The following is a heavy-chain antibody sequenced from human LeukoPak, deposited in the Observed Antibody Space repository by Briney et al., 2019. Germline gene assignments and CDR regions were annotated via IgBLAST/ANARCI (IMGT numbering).Heavy chain of an antibody. V-gene: IGHV3-23*01. CDR3: AKDRSHQLRYFDRLTDY. CDR1: GFTVSTNY. J-gene: IGHJ4*02. Sequence: PGGSLRLSCAASGFTVSTNYMSWVRQAPGKGLEWVSAISGSGGSTYYADSVKGRFTISRDNSKNTLYLQMNSLRAEDTAVYYCAKDRSHQLRYFDRLTDYWGQGTLVTVSS. D-gene: IGHD3-9*01. CDR2: ISGSGGST.